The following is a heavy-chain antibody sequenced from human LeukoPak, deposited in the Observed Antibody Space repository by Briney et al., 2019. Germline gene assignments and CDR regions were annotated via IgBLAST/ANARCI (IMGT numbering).Heavy chain of an antibody. V-gene: IGHV1-8*01. CDR1: GYTFTSYD. D-gene: IGHD2-2*01. CDR2: MNPNSGNT. CDR3: ARGRRVSVVARPKYNWFDP. Sequence: ASVKVSCKASGYTFTSYDINWVRQATGQGLEWMGWMNPNSGNTGYAQKFQGRVTMTRNTSISTAYMELSSLRSEDTAVYYCARGRRVSVVARPKYNWFDPWGQGTLVTVSS. J-gene: IGHJ5*02.